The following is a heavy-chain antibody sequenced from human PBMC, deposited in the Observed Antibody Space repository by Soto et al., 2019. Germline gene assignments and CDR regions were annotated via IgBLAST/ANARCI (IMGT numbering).Heavy chain of an antibody. CDR2: ISYDGSNK. J-gene: IGHJ4*02. Sequence: GGSLRLSCAASGFTFISYGMHWVRQAPGKGLEWVAVISYDGSNKYYADSVKGRFTISRDNSKNTLYLQMNSLRAEDTAVYYCAKARYYYDSSGYPDWGQGTLVTVSS. V-gene: IGHV3-30*18. CDR3: AKARYYYDSSGYPD. D-gene: IGHD3-22*01. CDR1: GFTFISYG.